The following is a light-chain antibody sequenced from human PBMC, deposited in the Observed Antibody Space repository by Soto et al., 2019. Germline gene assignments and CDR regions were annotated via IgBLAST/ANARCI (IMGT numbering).Light chain of an antibody. V-gene: IGLV1-36*01. CDR1: RSNIRNNA. CDR3: TSYTSSITYV. Sequence: QSVLTQPPSVSEAPRQRVTISCSGSRSNIRNNAVSWYQQLPGKAPKLVIYYDDLVPSGVSDRFSGSKSGTSASLAISGLQSEDEADYYCTSYTSSITYVFGTGTKLTVL. CDR2: YDD. J-gene: IGLJ1*01.